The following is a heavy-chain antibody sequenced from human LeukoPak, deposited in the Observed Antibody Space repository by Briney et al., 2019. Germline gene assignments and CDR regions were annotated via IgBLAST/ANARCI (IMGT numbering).Heavy chain of an antibody. Sequence: GGSLRLSCAASGLTISSYSMNWVRQAPGKGLEWVSSISSSSSYIYYADSVKGRFTISRDNAKNSLYLQMNSLRAEDTALYYCAKVIYGDYVWYFDLWGRGTLVTVSS. CDR2: ISSSSSYI. CDR1: GLTISSYS. D-gene: IGHD4-17*01. J-gene: IGHJ2*01. V-gene: IGHV3-21*04. CDR3: AKVIYGDYVWYFDL.